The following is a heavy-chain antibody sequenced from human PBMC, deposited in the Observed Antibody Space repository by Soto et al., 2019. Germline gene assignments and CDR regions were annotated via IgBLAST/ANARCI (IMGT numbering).Heavy chain of an antibody. Sequence: QVQLQESGPGLVKPSQTLSLTCTVSGGSISSGGYYWSSIRQHPGKGLEWIGYIYYSGSTYYNPALKSRVTISVDTSKIQFSLELSSVTAAATAVYYCAGVYCSGGSCYEFDSWAEGALVTVSS. CDR3: AGVYCSGGSCYEFDS. D-gene: IGHD2-15*01. V-gene: IGHV4-31*03. CDR1: GGSISSGGYY. CDR2: IYYSGST. J-gene: IGHJ4*02.